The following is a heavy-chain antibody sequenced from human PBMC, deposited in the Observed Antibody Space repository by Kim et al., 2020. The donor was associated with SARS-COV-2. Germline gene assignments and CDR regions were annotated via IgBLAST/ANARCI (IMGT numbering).Heavy chain of an antibody. D-gene: IGHD4-17*01. CDR3: TRDNPTVADFDS. V-gene: IGHV3-48*03. Sequence: ADSVEGRFSIFRDNAKNSLFLQMNSLRAEDTAVYYCTRDNPTVADFDSWGQGTLVTISS. J-gene: IGHJ4*02.